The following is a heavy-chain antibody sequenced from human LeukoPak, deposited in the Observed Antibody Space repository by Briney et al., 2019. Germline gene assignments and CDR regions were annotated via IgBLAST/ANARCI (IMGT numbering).Heavy chain of an antibody. Sequence: SSETLSLTCTVSGGSISSYYWSWIRQPAGKGLEWIGRIYTSGSTNYNPSLKSRVTMSVDTSKNQFSLKLSSVTAADTAVYYCASLAVAGTEDYFDYWGQGTLVTVSS. CDR2: IYTSGST. J-gene: IGHJ4*02. V-gene: IGHV4-4*07. CDR1: GGSISSYY. CDR3: ASLAVAGTEDYFDY. D-gene: IGHD6-19*01.